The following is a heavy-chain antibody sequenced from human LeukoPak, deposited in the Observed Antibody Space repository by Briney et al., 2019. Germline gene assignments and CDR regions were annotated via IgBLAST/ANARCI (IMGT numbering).Heavy chain of an antibody. CDR3: VRSSTLAATGDY. CDR1: GGPFRAYA. V-gene: IGHV1-69*05. D-gene: IGHD2/OR15-2a*01. Sequence: SVKVSCKASGGPFRAYAITWLRQAPGQGLEWIGGVIPFFGSPNYAQKFQGRVTITTDESTRTDYMEMTSLRSDDTAVYYCVRSSTLAATGDYWGQGTLVSISS. CDR2: VIPFFGSP. J-gene: IGHJ4*02.